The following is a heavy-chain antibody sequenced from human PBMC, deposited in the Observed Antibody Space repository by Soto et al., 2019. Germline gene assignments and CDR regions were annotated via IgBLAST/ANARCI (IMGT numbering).Heavy chain of an antibody. CDR3: AKDGGTIAAADFDY. J-gene: IGHJ4*02. CDR2: ISGSGGTT. V-gene: IGHV3-23*01. Sequence: GGSLRLSCAASGFTFSSYSMSWVRQAPGKGLEWVSTISGSGGTTYYADSVKGRFTISRDNSKNTLYLQMNSLRVEDTALYYCAKDGGTIAAADFDYWGQGTLVTVSS. D-gene: IGHD6-13*01. CDR1: GFTFSSYS.